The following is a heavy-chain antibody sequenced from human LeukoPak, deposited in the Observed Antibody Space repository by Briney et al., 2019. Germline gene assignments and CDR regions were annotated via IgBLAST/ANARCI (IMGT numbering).Heavy chain of an antibody. V-gene: IGHV4-61*02. CDR3: ARDRANAIFGKYYGMDV. Sequence: SETLSLTCTVSGGSISSGSYYWIWIRQPAGKGLEWLGRIYASGGTNYNPSLKSRVTISVDTSKNQFSLKLSSETAADTAVYYCARDRANAIFGKYYGMDVWGQGTTVTVSS. D-gene: IGHD3-3*01. CDR1: GGSISSGSYY. J-gene: IGHJ6*02. CDR2: IYASGGT.